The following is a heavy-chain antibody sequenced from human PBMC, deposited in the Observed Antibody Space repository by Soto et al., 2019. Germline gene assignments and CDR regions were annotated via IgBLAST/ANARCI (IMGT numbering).Heavy chain of an antibody. CDR2: ISAYNGNT. Sequence: QVQLVQSGAEVKKPGASVKVSCKASGYTFTSYGISWVRQAPGQGLEWMGWISAYNGNTNYAQKLQGRVTMTTDTSTSTADMELRRLKSDDTAVYYCARDVGYYDSSGYKRLYYFDYWGQGTLVTVSS. V-gene: IGHV1-18*01. CDR3: ARDVGYYDSSGYKRLYYFDY. CDR1: GYTFTSYG. D-gene: IGHD3-22*01. J-gene: IGHJ4*02.